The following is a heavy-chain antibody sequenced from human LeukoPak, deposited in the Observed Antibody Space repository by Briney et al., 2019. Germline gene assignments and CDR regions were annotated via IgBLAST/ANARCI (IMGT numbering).Heavy chain of an antibody. CDR2: IYYSGST. CDR3: ARGYEEFGELSPLSY. J-gene: IGHJ4*02. Sequence: SETLSLTCTVSGGSISSYYWSWIRQPPGKGLEWIGYIYYSGSTNYNPSLKSRVTISVDTSKNQFSLKLSSVTAADTAVYYCARGYEEFGELSPLSYWGQGTLVTVSS. V-gene: IGHV4-59*01. CDR1: GGSISSYY. D-gene: IGHD3-10*01.